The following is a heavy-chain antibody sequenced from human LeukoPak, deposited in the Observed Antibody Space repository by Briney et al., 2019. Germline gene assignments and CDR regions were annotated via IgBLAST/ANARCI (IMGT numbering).Heavy chain of an antibody. CDR3: AKARGNLRANYFDY. J-gene: IGHJ4*02. D-gene: IGHD1-14*01. CDR2: ISYDGSNK. Sequence: PGGSLRLSCAASGFTFSTYGMDWVRQAPGKGLEWVAVISYDGSNKYYADSVKGRFTISRDNSKNTLYLQMNSLRAEDTAVYYCAKARGNLRANYFDYWGQGTLVTVSS. CDR1: GFTFSTYG. V-gene: IGHV3-30*18.